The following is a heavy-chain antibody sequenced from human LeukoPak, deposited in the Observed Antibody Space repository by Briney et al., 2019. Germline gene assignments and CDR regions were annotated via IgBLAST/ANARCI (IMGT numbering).Heavy chain of an antibody. CDR3: ARDPSGSYFKA. V-gene: IGHV3-66*01. CDR1: GFTVSSNY. J-gene: IGHJ5*02. Sequence: GALRLSCAASGFTVSSNYMSWVRQAPGKGLEWVSVIYSGGSTYYADSVKGRFTISRDNSKNTLYLQMNSLRAEDTAVYYCARDPSGSYFKAWGQGTLVTVSS. D-gene: IGHD1-26*01. CDR2: IYSGGST.